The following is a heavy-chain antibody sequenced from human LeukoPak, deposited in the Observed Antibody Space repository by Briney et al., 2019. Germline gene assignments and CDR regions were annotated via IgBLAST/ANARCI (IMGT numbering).Heavy chain of an antibody. J-gene: IGHJ6*04. Sequence: ASVKVSCKASGYTFTGYYMHWVRRAPGQGLEWMGWINPNSGGTNYAQKFQGWVTMTRDTSIGTAYMELSRLRSDDTAVYYCARGALGYYYYYGMDIWGKGTTVTVSS. CDR1: GYTFTGYY. V-gene: IGHV1-2*04. CDR3: ARGALGYYYYYGMDI. CDR2: INPNSGGT.